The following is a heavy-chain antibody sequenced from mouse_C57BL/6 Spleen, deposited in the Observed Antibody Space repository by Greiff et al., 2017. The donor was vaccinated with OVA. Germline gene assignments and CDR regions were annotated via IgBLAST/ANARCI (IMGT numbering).Heavy chain of an antibody. V-gene: IGHV1-54*01. Sequence: VQLQQSGAELVRPGTSVKVSCKASGYAFTNYLIEWVKQRPGQGLEWIGVINPGSGGTNYHEKFKGKATLTADKAASTANMQLRNLTSEDSAVYFGARGALTTVGAEDYAMDYWGQGTSVTVSS. CDR2: INPGSGGT. CDR3: ARGALTTVGAEDYAMDY. D-gene: IGHD1-1*01. CDR1: GYAFTNYL. J-gene: IGHJ4*01.